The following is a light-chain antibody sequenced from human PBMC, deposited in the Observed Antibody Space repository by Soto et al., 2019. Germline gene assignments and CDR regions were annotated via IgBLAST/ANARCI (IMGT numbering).Light chain of an antibody. CDR1: QSISNSY. CDR3: QPYGTSPNT. V-gene: IGKV3-20*01. CDR2: GAS. Sequence: EIVLTQSPGTLSLSPGERATLSCRASQSISNSYLAWYQQKPGQAPRLLVSGASSRATGIPDRFSGSGSGTDFSLTISRLEPEDFAVYYCQPYGTSPNTFGQGTKLEIK. J-gene: IGKJ2*01.